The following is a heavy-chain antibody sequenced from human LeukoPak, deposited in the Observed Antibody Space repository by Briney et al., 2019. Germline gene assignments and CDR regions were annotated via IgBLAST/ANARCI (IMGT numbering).Heavy chain of an antibody. D-gene: IGHD2-8*01. Sequence: ASVKVSCKASGYTFTGYYMHSVRQAPGQGLEWMGWNNTNSGGTNYAQKFQGRVTMTRDTSISTAYMELSRLRSDDTAVYYCARAGYIVPMVYARMDWFDPWGQGTLVTVSS. CDR1: GYTFTGYY. V-gene: IGHV1-2*02. J-gene: IGHJ5*02. CDR2: NNTNSGGT. CDR3: ARAGYIVPMVYARMDWFDP.